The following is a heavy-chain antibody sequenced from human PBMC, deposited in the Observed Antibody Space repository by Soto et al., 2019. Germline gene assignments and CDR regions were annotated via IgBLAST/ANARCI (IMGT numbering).Heavy chain of an antibody. CDR1: GFTFSSYW. D-gene: IGHD5-18*01. CDR3: ARGDGDRYDGHGYLGRH. V-gene: IGHV3-74*01. J-gene: IGHJ4*02. Sequence: EVQLVESGGGLVQPGGSLTLSCAASGFTFSSYWMHWVRQAPGKGLVWVSRINSDGSGTYHADSVKGRLTISRDNAKNTIYLQMNSLRVEDTAVYFCARGDGDRYDGHGYLGRHWGQGTLVTVSS. CDR2: INSDGSGT.